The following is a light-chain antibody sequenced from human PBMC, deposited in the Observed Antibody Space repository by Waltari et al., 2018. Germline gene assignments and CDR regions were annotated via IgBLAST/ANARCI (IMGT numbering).Light chain of an antibody. Sequence: EIVLTQSPGTLSLSPGERATLSCRASQSVSKYLAWYQQKPGQAPRLLSYDASIRATGIPDRFSGSGWGTDFSLTISSLEPEDFAVYYCQKYGTLPATFGQGTKVQ. V-gene: IGKV3-20*01. CDR1: QSVSKY. CDR2: DAS. CDR3: QKYGTLPAT. J-gene: IGKJ1*01.